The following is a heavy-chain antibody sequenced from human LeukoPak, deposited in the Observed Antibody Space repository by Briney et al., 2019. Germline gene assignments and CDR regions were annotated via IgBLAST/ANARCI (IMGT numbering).Heavy chain of an antibody. V-gene: IGHV4-59*08. D-gene: IGHD6-6*01. CDR3: ASGISIAYAFDI. CDR2: IHHSGST. Sequence: SETLSLTCTVSGASISVYYWTWIRQAPGRGLEWIGHIHHSGSTNYNPSLKSRVTISVDTSKNQFSLKLSSVTAADTAVYYCASGISIAYAFDIWGQGTMVTVSS. CDR1: GASISVYY. J-gene: IGHJ3*02.